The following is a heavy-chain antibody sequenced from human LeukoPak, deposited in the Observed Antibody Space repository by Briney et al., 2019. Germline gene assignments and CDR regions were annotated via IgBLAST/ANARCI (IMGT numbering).Heavy chain of an antibody. Sequence: ASVKVSCKASGYTFTGYYMHWVRQAPGQGLEWMGWINPNSGGTNYAQKFQGRVTMTRDTSISTAYMELSRLRSDDTAVYYCARGLYYDFWSGYYSLDYWGQGTLVTVSA. CDR1: GYTFTGYY. CDR3: ARGLYYDFWSGYYSLDY. CDR2: INPNSGGT. J-gene: IGHJ4*02. V-gene: IGHV1-2*02. D-gene: IGHD3-3*01.